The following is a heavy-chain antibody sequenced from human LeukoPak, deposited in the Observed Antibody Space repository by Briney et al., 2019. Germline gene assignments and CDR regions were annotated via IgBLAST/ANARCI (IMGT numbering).Heavy chain of an antibody. CDR3: ARGHYDFWSGYYDY. CDR2: INPNSGGT. V-gene: IGHV1-2*02. J-gene: IGHJ4*02. D-gene: IGHD3-3*01. CDR1: GYTFTGYY. Sequence: ASVKVSCKASGYTFTGYYMHWVRQAPGQGLEWMGWINPNSGGTNYAQKFQGRVTMTRDTSISTAYMELSRLRSDDTAVYHCARGHYDFWSGYYDYWGQGTLVTVSS.